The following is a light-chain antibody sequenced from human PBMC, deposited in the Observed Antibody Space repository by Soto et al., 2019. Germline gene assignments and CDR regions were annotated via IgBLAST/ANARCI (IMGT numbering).Light chain of an antibody. J-gene: IGKJ1*01. Sequence: EIVLTQSPGTLSLSPGERATLSCRASQSVSNNYLAWYHQKPGRAPRLVISGASSRATGIPDRFSGSGSGTGFTLTFSRLEPAELAVYYSDRYGTTPWTFGQGTNVEFK. CDR1: QSVSNNY. V-gene: IGKV3-20*01. CDR3: DRYGTTPWT. CDR2: GAS.